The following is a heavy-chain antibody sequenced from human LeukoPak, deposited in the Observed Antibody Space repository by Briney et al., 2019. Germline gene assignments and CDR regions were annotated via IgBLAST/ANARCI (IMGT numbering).Heavy chain of an antibody. CDR2: IKQDGTEK. J-gene: IGHJ4*02. CDR1: GFTFSGYW. CDR3: TRGRYNDY. D-gene: IGHD2-2*02. Sequence: GASLRLSCAASGFTFSGYWMTWVRQAPGKGLEWVANIKQDGTEKYYVDSVKGRFSISRDNAKNSLYLQMNSLRDEDTAVYYCTRGRYNDYWGQGTLVTVSS. V-gene: IGHV3-7*01.